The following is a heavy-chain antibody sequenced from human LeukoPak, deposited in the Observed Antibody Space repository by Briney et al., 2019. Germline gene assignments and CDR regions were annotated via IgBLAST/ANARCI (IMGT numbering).Heavy chain of an antibody. CDR3: ARRMDGYNQIDY. CDR2: IYYSGST. J-gene: IGHJ4*02. Sequence: SETLSLTCTVSGGSISSSSYYWGWIRQPPGKGLEWIGSIYYSGSTYYNPSLKSRVTISVDTSKNQFSLKLSSVTAADTAVYYCARRMDGYNQIDYWGQGTLVTVSS. V-gene: IGHV4-39*01. D-gene: IGHD5-24*01. CDR1: GGSISSSSYY.